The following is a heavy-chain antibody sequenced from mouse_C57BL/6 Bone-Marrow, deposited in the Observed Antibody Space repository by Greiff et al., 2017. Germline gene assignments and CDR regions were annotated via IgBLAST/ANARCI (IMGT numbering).Heavy chain of an antibody. J-gene: IGHJ3*01. CDR2: IYPGSGNT. Sequence: QVQLQQSGPELVKPGASVKISCKASGYSFTSYYIHWVKQRPGQGLEWIGWIYPGSGNTKYNEKFKGKATLTADTSSSTAYMQLSSLTSEDSAVYYCARSLIRNLFAYWGQGTLVTVSA. V-gene: IGHV1-66*01. D-gene: IGHD2-1*01. CDR3: ARSLIRNLFAY. CDR1: GYSFTSYY.